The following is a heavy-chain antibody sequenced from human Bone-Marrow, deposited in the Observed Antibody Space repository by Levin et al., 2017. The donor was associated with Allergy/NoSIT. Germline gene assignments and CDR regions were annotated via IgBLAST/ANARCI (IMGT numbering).Heavy chain of an antibody. CDR1: GFTFSNSS. Sequence: LTCAASGFTFSNSSMNWVRQAPGKGLEWVSYISDSSSSIFYADYVKGRFTISRDNAKNSLFLQMNSLRDEDTAVYYCARDCPHLSYSSTWYYYYGMDVWGQGTTVTVSS. V-gene: IGHV3-48*02. CDR3: ARDCPHLSYSSTWYYYYGMDV. J-gene: IGHJ6*02. CDR2: ISDSSSSI. D-gene: IGHD6-13*01.